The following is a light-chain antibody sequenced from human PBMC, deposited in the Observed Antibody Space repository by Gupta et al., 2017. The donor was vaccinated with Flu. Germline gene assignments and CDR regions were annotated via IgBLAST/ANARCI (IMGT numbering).Light chain of an antibody. V-gene: IGLV2-14*03. CDR3: ISYGKSTTDFYV. CDR2: DVN. Sequence: TVTCNRTTSDIGGDNFVSWYQQHPGKATKLIIYDVNSRHSGGSNRFSGSKSGNTASVTIAGLQAEDEADYYCISYGKSTTDFYVFGTGTKVTVL. CDR1: TSDIGGDNF. J-gene: IGLJ1*01.